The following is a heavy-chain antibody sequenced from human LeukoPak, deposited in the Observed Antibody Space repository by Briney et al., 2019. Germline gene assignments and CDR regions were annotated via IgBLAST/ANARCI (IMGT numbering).Heavy chain of an antibody. CDR1: GGSITSSTHY. J-gene: IGHJ4*02. CDR3: ARDFLRDYGDPFDS. Sequence: SETLSLTCTVSGGSITSSTHYWGWIRQPPGKGLEWIGTIYYTGSPTFYNPSLKSRLTISVDTSKSHFFLKLTSVTAADTAVYYCARDFLRDYGDPFDSWGQGTLVTVSS. V-gene: IGHV4-39*07. CDR2: IYYTGSPT. D-gene: IGHD4-17*01.